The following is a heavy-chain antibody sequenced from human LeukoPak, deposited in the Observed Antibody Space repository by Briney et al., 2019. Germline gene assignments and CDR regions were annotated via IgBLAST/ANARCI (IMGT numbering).Heavy chain of an antibody. J-gene: IGHJ3*02. CDR2: IRYDGSNK. CDR3: AKDAPNYYDSSGYPDAFGI. Sequence: GGSLRLSCAASGFTFSSYGMHWVRQAPGKGLEWVAFIRYDGSNKYYADSVKGRFTISRDNSKNTLYLQMNSLRAEDTAVYYCAKDAPNYYDSSGYPDAFGIWGQGTMVTVSS. D-gene: IGHD3-22*01. V-gene: IGHV3-30*02. CDR1: GFTFSSYG.